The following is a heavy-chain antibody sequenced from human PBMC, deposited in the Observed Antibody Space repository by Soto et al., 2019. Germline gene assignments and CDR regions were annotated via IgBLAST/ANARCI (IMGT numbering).Heavy chain of an antibody. CDR1: GFNLSHPW. D-gene: IGHD3-9*01. CDR2: IKSKTDGGTA. V-gene: IGHV3-15*01. J-gene: IGHJ4*02. Sequence: LSLSCVASGFNLSHPWMTWVRQAAGTGLEWVGRIKSKTDGGTADYAAPVKGRATISRDDSKNTVYLQMNSLKTEDTAVYYCTTGIYYDILTGYHNVAYWGQGAMVTVYS. CDR3: TTGIYYDILTGYHNVAY.